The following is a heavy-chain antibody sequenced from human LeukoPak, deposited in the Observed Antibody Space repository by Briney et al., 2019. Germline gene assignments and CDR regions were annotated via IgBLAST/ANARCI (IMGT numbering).Heavy chain of an antibody. CDR2: ISSSSSYI. CDR1: GRTFSSHS. D-gene: IGHD3-16*02. CDR3: ARDSGVWESYRYSDY. J-gene: IGHJ4*02. Sequence: GGSLRLSCAASGRTFSSHSMNWVRQAPGKGLEWVSSISSSSSYIYYADSVKGRFTISRDNAKNSLYLQMNSLRAEDTAVYYCARDSGVWESYRYSDYSGQGTLVTVSS. V-gene: IGHV3-21*01.